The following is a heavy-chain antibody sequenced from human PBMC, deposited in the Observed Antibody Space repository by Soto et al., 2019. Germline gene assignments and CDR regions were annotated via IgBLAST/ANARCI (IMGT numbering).Heavy chain of an antibody. J-gene: IGHJ4*02. CDR1: GGSISSFY. Sequence: PSETPFLTCTVSGGSISSFYWGWIPPPPGKGLEWIGYIYYSGSTNYNPSLKSRVTISVDTSKNQFSLKLSSVTAADTAVYYCARGRVGSGSPFYFDYWGQGTLVTVSS. CDR2: IYYSGST. CDR3: ARGRVGSGSPFYFDY. V-gene: IGHV4-59*01. D-gene: IGHD3-10*01.